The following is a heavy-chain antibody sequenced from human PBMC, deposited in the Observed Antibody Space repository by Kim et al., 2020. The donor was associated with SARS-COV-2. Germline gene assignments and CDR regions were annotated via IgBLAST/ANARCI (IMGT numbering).Heavy chain of an antibody. D-gene: IGHD3-22*01. Sequence: SVKVSCKTSGGTFSSYAISWVRQAPGQGLEWIGRIIPILGIANYAQKFQGRVTITADKSTSTAYMELSSLRSEDTAVYYCARDFRDYYDSSGYQSIYYYYGMDVWGQGTTVTVSS. J-gene: IGHJ6*02. CDR2: IIPILGIA. V-gene: IGHV1-69*04. CDR3: ARDFRDYYDSSGYQSIYYYYGMDV. CDR1: GGTFSSYA.